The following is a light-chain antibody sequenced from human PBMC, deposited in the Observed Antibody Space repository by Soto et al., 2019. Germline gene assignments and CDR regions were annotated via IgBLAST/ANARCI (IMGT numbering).Light chain of an antibody. CDR3: QQYDSSPRT. CDR2: GVS. Sequence: EIMLTQSPFTLSLSPGERATLSCRASQSVSSTYLAWYRHKPGQAPRLLIYGVSSRATGIPDRFSGSGSGTDFTLTISRLEPEDFAVYYCQQYDSSPRTFAQGTKVDIK. J-gene: IGKJ1*01. CDR1: QSVSSTY. V-gene: IGKV3-20*01.